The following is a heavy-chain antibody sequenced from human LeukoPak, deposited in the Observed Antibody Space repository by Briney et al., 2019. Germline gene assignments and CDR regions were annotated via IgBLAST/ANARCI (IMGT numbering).Heavy chain of an antibody. Sequence: ASVKVSCKASGYTFTGYGISWVRRAPGQGLEWMGWISAYNGNTNYAQKLQGRVTMTTDTSTSTAYMELRSLRSDDTAVYYCARDGPYDFWSGYYTEASHFDYWGQGTLVTVSS. CDR3: ARDGPYDFWSGYYTEASHFDY. D-gene: IGHD3-3*01. J-gene: IGHJ4*02. V-gene: IGHV1-18*01. CDR2: ISAYNGNT. CDR1: GYTFTGYG.